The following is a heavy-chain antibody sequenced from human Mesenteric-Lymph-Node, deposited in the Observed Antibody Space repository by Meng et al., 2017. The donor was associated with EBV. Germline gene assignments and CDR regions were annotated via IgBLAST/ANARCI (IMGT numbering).Heavy chain of an antibody. CDR3: ARNSDCSTTSCFVSWFDP. CDR1: GGSISSDGYY. V-gene: IGHV4-30-4*08. D-gene: IGHD2-2*01. J-gene: IGHJ5*02. Sequence: HVHLLASGPRMVKPSQSLTLTCSVSGGSISSDGYYWSWIRQPPGKGLEWIGSVHYSGNTNYNPALKHRVTISVDTSSNQIYLSLTSVTVADTASYYCARNSDCSTTSCFVSWFDPWGQGTLVTVSS. CDR2: VHYSGNT.